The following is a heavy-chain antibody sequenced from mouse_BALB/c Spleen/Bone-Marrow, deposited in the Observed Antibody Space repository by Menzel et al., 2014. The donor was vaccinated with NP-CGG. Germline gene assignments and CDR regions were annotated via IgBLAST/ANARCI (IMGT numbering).Heavy chain of an antibody. V-gene: IGHV2-9*02. CDR1: GFSLTNYG. CDR2: IWAGGST. D-gene: IGHD3-2*02. CDR3: ARVTTSAVGAMDY. Sequence: VKLMESGPGLVAPSQSLSITCTVSGFSLTNYGVHWVRQPPGKGLEWLGVIWAGGSTNYNSALMSRLSISKDNSKSLVFLKMNSLQTDDTAMYYCARVTTSAVGAMDYWGQGTSVTVSS. J-gene: IGHJ4*01.